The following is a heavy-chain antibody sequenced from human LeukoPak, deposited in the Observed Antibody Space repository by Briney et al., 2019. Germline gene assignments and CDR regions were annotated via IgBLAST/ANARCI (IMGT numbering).Heavy chain of an antibody. CDR1: GGSFSGYY. V-gene: IGHV4-34*01. J-gene: IGHJ4*02. D-gene: IGHD7-27*01. Sequence: SETLSLTCDVYGGSFSGYYWSWIRQPPGKGLEWIGEINHSGSTNYNPSLKSRVTISVDTSKNQFSLKLSSVTAADTAVYYCARGSELGNDYWGQGTLVTVSS. CDR3: ARGSELGNDY. CDR2: INHSGST.